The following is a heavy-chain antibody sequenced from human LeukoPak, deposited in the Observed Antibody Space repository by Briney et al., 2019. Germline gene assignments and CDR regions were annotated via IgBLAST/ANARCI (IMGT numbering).Heavy chain of an antibody. V-gene: IGHV3-48*04. Sequence: GGSLRLSCVASGFTFSSYGMNWVRQAPGKGLEWISYIRSSGSAIWSADSVKGRFTISRDNAKNSLYLQMNNLRAEDTAVYYCAREQINCGGDCLDIWGQGTMVTVSS. D-gene: IGHD2-21*02. CDR2: IRSSGSAI. CDR1: GFTFSSYG. J-gene: IGHJ3*02. CDR3: AREQINCGGDCLDI.